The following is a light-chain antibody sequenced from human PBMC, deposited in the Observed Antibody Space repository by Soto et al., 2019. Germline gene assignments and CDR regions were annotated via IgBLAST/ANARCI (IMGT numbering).Light chain of an antibody. Sequence: EIVLTQSPATLSLSPGERATLSCRASHSIGSYLAWYQQKPGQAPRVLIYDASNRATGVPARFSGSGSGTDFTLTISSLEPEDFAVYYCQQRTNWPPMYTFGQGTKLEIK. V-gene: IGKV3-11*01. CDR2: DAS. J-gene: IGKJ2*01. CDR3: QQRTNWPPMYT. CDR1: HSIGSY.